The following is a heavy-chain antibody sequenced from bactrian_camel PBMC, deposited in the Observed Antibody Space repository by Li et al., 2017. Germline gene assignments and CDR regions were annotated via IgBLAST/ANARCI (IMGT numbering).Heavy chain of an antibody. CDR3: ATWWSVGF. J-gene: IGHJ6*01. V-gene: IGHV3S1*01. Sequence: HVQLVESGGGLVQPGGSLRLSCEASGFTFSNYWMYWVRQAPGKGLEWVSSINSGGGTTNYADAVKGRFTISRDNAKNTLYLQMNSLRTEDTAVYYCATWWSVGFWGQGTQVTVS. CDR2: INSGGGTT. CDR1: GFTFSNYW. D-gene: IGHD7*01.